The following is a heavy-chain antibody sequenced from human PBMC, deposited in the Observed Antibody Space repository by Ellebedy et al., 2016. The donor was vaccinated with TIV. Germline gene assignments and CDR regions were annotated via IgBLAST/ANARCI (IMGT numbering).Heavy chain of an antibody. CDR1: GVTFTIYD. CDR2: IKYGGST. Sequence: SETLSLTXAVYGVTFTIYDLHWVRQPPGKGLEWLGEIKYGGSTNYNPSFKSRVTISLDTSKNQFSLRLSSVTAADTAVYYCARVPHGWNRYYFDYWGQGTLVAVSS. J-gene: IGHJ4*02. V-gene: IGHV4-34*01. D-gene: IGHD1-1*01. CDR3: ARVPHGWNRYYFDY.